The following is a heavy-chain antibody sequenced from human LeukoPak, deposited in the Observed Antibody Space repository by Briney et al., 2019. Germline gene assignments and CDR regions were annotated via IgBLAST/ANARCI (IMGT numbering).Heavy chain of an antibody. CDR3: AREGRIEAAGPNWFDP. J-gene: IGHJ5*02. D-gene: IGHD6-13*01. CDR2: IWYDGSNK. V-gene: IGHV3-33*01. Sequence: PGRSLRLSCAASGFTFSSYGMHWVRQAPGKGLEWVAVIWYDGSNKYYADSVKGRFTISRDNSKNTLYLQMNSLRAEDTAVYYCAREGRIEAAGPNWFDPWGQGTLVTVSS. CDR1: GFTFSSYG.